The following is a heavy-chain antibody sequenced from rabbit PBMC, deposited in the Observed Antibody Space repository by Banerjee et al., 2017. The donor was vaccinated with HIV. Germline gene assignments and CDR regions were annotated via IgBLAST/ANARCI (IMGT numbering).Heavy chain of an antibody. CDR3: VSYDDYGDRNL. CDR2: INTSSGNT. D-gene: IGHD2-1*01. CDR1: GFSFSNKCV. V-gene: IGHV1S45*01. J-gene: IGHJ4*01. Sequence: QEQLEESGGDLVKPEGSLTLTCTASGFSFSNKCVMCWVRQAPGKGLEWIACINTSSGNTVYATWAKGRFTLSKTSSTTVTLQMTSLTAADTATYFCVSYDDYGDRNLWGPGTLVTVS.